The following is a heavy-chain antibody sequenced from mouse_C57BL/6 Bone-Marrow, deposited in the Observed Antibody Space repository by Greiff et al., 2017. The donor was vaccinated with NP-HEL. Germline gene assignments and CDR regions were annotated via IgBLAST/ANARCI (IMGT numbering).Heavy chain of an antibody. D-gene: IGHD1-1*01. CDR1: GFNFNDYY. Sequence: VHVKQSGAELVKPGASVKLSCTASGFNFNDYYMHWVKQRTEQGLEWIGRIDPDDGETKYAPKFQGKATITADTSSNTAYLQLSSLTSEDTAVDYCARPYYGSGRYFDVWGTGTTVTVAS. CDR3: ARPYYGSGRYFDV. CDR2: IDPDDGET. V-gene: IGHV14-2*01. J-gene: IGHJ1*03.